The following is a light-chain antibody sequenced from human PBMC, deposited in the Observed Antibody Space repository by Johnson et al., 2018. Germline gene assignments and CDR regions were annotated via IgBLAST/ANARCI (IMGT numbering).Light chain of an antibody. CDR2: ENN. V-gene: IGLV1-51*02. Sequence: QSVLTQPPSVSAAPGQKVTISCSGSSSNIGNNYVSWYQQLPGTAPKLLIYENNKPPSGIPDRFSGSKSGTSATLGITGLTTGDEADYYCGTWDSSLSAGNVFGTGTKVTVL. CDR1: SSNIGNNY. CDR3: GTWDSSLSAGNV. J-gene: IGLJ1*01.